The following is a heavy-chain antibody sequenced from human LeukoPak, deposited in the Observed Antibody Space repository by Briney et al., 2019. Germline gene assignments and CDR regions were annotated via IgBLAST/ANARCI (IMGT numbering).Heavy chain of an antibody. CDR1: GFTFSSYG. Sequence: GGSLRLSCAASGFTFSSYGMHWVRQAPGKGLEWVAVISYDGSNKYYADSVKGRFTISRDNSKNTLYLQMNSLRAEDTAVYYRAKEARGGPHLDYWGQGTLVTVSS. CDR3: AKEARGGPHLDY. J-gene: IGHJ4*02. V-gene: IGHV3-30*18. D-gene: IGHD2-15*01. CDR2: ISYDGSNK.